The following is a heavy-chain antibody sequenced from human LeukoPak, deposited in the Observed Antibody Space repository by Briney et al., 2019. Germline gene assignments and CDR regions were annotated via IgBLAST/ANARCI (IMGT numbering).Heavy chain of an antibody. CDR3: VTKHCSSSSCFMREGFFDY. CDR2: ISSNGGST. Sequence: PGGSLRLSCSASGFTFSSYAMHWVRQAPGKGLEYVSAISSNGGSTYYADSVKGRFTISRDNSKNTLYLQMSSLRAEDTAVYYCVTKHCSSSSCFMREGFFDYWGQGTLVTVSS. V-gene: IGHV3-64D*09. D-gene: IGHD2-2*01. J-gene: IGHJ4*02. CDR1: GFTFSSYA.